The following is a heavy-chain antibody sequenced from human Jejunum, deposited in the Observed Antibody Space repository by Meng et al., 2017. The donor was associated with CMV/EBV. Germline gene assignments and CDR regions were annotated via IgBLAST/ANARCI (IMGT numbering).Heavy chain of an antibody. V-gene: IGHV2-5*02. CDR2: IYWDDDT. CDR3: VHRKDYSGNWNGGSADY. CDR1: SLPSSPAG. J-gene: IGHJ4*02. Sequence: SLPSSPAGVGWTRPPTGKALEWLAFIYWDDDTRYNPSLKNRLTITKDAPKNQVALTMTNMDPADTGTYHCVHRKDYSGNWNGGSADYWGQGALVTVSS. D-gene: IGHD1-1*01.